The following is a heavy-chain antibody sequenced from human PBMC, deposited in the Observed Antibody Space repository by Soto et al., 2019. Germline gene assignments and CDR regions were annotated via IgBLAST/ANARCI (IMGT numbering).Heavy chain of an antibody. CDR1: GGSIRSGDYY. Sequence: SETLSLTCTVSGGSIRSGDYYWNWIRQPPGKGLEWTGYIYYSGSTYYNPSLKSRVTISVDTSKSQFSLKLSSVTAADTAVYYCARGTLRYSYGYHYYYGMDVWGQGTTVTVSS. D-gene: IGHD5-18*01. CDR2: IYYSGST. CDR3: ARGTLRYSYGYHYYYGMDV. J-gene: IGHJ6*02. V-gene: IGHV4-30-4*01.